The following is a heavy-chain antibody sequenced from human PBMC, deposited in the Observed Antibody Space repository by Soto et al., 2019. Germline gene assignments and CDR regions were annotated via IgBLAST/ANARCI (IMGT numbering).Heavy chain of an antibody. CDR1: GFTFSDYY. V-gene: IGHV3-11*01. D-gene: IGHD4-17*01. Sequence: GGSLRLSCAASGFTFSDYYMSWIRQAPGKGLEWVSYISSSGSTIYYADSVKGRFTISRDNAKNSLYLQMNSLRAEDTAVYYCARDDHHGEGVPDAFDIWGQGTMVTVSS. J-gene: IGHJ3*02. CDR3: ARDDHHGEGVPDAFDI. CDR2: ISSSGSTI.